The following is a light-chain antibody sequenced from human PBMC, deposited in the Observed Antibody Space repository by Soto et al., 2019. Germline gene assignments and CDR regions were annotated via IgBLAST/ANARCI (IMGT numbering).Light chain of an antibody. Sequence: IHMTHSPSTLSASLLDRFTITYRSSQTISSWLAWYQQKPGKAPNLLIYDASTLERGVPSRFSGTGSGTEFTLTIDRLQPDDFATYYCQQYNSAPRTFGQGTKVDI. CDR2: DAS. CDR1: QTISSW. CDR3: QQYNSAPRT. V-gene: IGKV1-5*01. J-gene: IGKJ1*01.